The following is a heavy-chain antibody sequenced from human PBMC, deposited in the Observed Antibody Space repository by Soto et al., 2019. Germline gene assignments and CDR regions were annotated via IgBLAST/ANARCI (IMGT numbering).Heavy chain of an antibody. J-gene: IGHJ4*02. CDR3: ARGGHYDILTGYSYYFDY. V-gene: IGHV4-30-4*01. CDR1: GGSISGGDYY. D-gene: IGHD3-9*01. Sequence: PSETLSLTSTVSGGSISGGDYYWSWIRQPPGKGLEWIGYIYYSGSTYYNPSLKSRVTISVDTSKNQFSLKLSSVTAADTAVYYCARGGHYDILTGYSYYFDYWGQGTLVTVSS. CDR2: IYYSGST.